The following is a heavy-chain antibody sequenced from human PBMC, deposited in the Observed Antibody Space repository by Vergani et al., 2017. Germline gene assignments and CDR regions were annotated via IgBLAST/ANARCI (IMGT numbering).Heavy chain of an antibody. V-gene: IGHV3-23*04. Sequence: EVQLVESGGGLAQPGGSLRLSCAASGFTFRNYAMTWVRQAPGKGLEWVSIISDNGGTTYYADSVKGRFTISRDNSKNTLYLQMNNLRAADTAVYYCARSGYCAHGVCYMTYYYYMDVWGKGTAVTVSS. D-gene: IGHD2-8*01. J-gene: IGHJ6*03. CDR3: ARSGYCAHGVCYMTYYYYMDV. CDR1: GFTFRNYA. CDR2: ISDNGGTT.